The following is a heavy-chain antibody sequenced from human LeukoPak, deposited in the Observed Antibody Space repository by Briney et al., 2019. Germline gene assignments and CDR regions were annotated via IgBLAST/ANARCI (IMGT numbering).Heavy chain of an antibody. V-gene: IGHV3-7*01. CDR2: IKQDGSEK. D-gene: IGHD6-19*01. J-gene: IGHJ6*01. Sequence: GGSLRLSCAASGFTFSSYWMSWVRQAPGKGLEWVANIKQDGSEKYYVDSVKGRFTISRDNAKSSLYLQMNSLRAEDTAVYYCARDFNGSGWYYYYYGMDVWGQGTTVTVSS. CDR3: ARDFNGSGWYYYYYGMDV. CDR1: GFTFSSYW.